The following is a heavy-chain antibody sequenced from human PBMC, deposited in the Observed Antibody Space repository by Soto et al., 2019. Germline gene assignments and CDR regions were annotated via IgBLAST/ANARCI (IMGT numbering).Heavy chain of an antibody. CDR2: IIPIFGTA. D-gene: IGHD6-6*01. J-gene: IGHJ4*02. CDR1: GGTFSSYA. CDR3: ARGTYQASSIAARRLDD. V-gene: IGHV1-69*13. Sequence: SVKVSCKASGGTFSSYAISWVRQAPGQGLEWMGGIIPIFGTANYAQKFQGRVTITADESTSTAYMELSSLRSEDTAVYYCARGTYQASSIAARRLDDWGQGTLVTVSS.